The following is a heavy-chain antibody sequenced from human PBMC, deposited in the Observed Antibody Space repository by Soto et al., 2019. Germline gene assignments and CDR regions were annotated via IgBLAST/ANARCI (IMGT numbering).Heavy chain of an antibody. V-gene: IGHV1-2*04. CDR3: AREYYDFWSGYQAGYFDY. D-gene: IGHD3-3*01. CDR1: GYTFTGYY. Sequence: QVQLVQSGAEVKKPGASVKVSCKASGYTFTGYYMHWVRQAPGQGLEWMGWINPNSGGTNYAQKFQGWVTMTRDTSISTAYMELSRLRSDDTVVYYCAREYYDFWSGYQAGYFDYWGQGTLVTVSS. J-gene: IGHJ4*02. CDR2: INPNSGGT.